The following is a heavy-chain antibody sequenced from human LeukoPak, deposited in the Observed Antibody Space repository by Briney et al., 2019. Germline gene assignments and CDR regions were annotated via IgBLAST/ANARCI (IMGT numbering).Heavy chain of an antibody. CDR1: GGSVSSGSYY. D-gene: IGHD2-15*01. J-gene: IGHJ5*02. CDR2: IYYSGST. V-gene: IGHV4-61*01. Sequence: KPSETLSLTCTVSGGSVSSGSYYWSWIRQLPGKGLEWIGYIYYSGSTNYNPSLKSRVTISVDTSKNQFSLKLSSVTAADTAVYYCARSPVVVVAANWFDPWGQGTLVTVSS. CDR3: ARSPVVVVAANWFDP.